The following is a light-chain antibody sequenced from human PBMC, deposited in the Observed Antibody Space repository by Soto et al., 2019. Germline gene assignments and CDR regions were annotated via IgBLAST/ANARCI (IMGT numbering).Light chain of an antibody. CDR2: DVS. CDR1: NSDVGGYNY. J-gene: IGLJ1*01. V-gene: IGLV2-11*01. Sequence: QSALTQPASVSGSPGQSITISCTGTNSDVGGYNYVSWYQQHPGKAPELMIYDVSKRPSGVPDRFSGSKSGNTASLTISGLQAEDEADYYCCSYAGSRYVFGTGTKVTVL. CDR3: CSYAGSRYV.